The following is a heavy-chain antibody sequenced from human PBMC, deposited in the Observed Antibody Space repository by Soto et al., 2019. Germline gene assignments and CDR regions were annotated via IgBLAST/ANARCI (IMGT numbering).Heavy chain of an antibody. CDR2: IFHDGTA. CDR1: GVSISSGNW. Sequence: SETLSLTCAVSGVSISSGNWWTWVRQSPQRGLEYIGEIFHDGTANYYPSFERRVAIPVDTSKNQFSLKLTSVTAADTAIYFCARLVYDTRLNYMYFDFWGQGTLGTVS. D-gene: IGHD3-10*01. CDR3: ARLVYDTRLNYMYFDF. J-gene: IGHJ4*02. V-gene: IGHV4-4*02.